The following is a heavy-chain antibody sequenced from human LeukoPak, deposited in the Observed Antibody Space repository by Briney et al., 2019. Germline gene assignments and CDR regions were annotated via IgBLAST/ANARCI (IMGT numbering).Heavy chain of an antibody. J-gene: IGHJ5*02. V-gene: IGHV4-59*08. Sequence: SETLSLTCTVSGGSISNYYWSWIRQPPGKGLECIGYISYTGSTNYNPSLKSRVTISVDTSKNQFSLKLSSVTAADTAVYYCARWGYCSSTSCPTNWFDPWGQGTLVTVSS. CDR2: ISYTGST. D-gene: IGHD2-2*01. CDR3: ARWGYCSSTSCPTNWFDP. CDR1: GGSISNYY.